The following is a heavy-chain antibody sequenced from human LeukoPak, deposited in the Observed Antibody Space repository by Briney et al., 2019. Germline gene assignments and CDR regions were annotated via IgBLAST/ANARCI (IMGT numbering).Heavy chain of an antibody. V-gene: IGHV6-1*01. Sequence: SQTLSLTCAISGDSVSSNSVTWNWIRQSPSRGLEWLGRTYYRSTWYNDYAVSVRGRITVNPNTSKNQFSLHLNSVTPEDTAVYYCARRLTQYDCFDPWGQGILVTVSS. CDR3: ARRLTQYDCFDP. CDR2: TYYRSTWYN. D-gene: IGHD2-2*01. CDR1: GDSVSSNSVT. J-gene: IGHJ5*02.